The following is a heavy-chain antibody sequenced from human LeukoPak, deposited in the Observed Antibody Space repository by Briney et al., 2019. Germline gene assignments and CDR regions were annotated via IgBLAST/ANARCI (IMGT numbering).Heavy chain of an antibody. J-gene: IGHJ6*03. D-gene: IGHD3-10*01. Sequence: SETLSLTCTVSGGSISSSSYYWGWIRQPPGKGLEWIGYIYYSGSTNYNPSLKSRVTISVDTSKNQFSLKLSSVTAADTAVYYCAREDTMVRGVRLNYYYYYMDVWGKGTTVTVSS. CDR3: AREDTMVRGVRLNYYYYYMDV. CDR1: GGSISSSSYY. CDR2: IYYSGST. V-gene: IGHV4-61*05.